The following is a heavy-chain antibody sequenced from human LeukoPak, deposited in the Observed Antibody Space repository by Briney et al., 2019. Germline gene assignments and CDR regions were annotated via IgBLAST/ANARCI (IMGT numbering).Heavy chain of an antibody. CDR3: ASQRGEYCSSSSCYRQNWFDS. J-gene: IGHJ5*01. CDR1: GYSLTSYW. CDR2: IYPGVSDT. V-gene: IGHV5-51*01. D-gene: IGHD2-2*02. Sequence: GESLKISCKGSGYSLTSYWIGWVRQMPGKGLEWMGIIYPGVSDTRYSPSFQGQVTISVDKSISTAYLQWNSLKASDTAMYYCASQRGEYCSSSSCYRQNWFDSWGQGTLVTVSS.